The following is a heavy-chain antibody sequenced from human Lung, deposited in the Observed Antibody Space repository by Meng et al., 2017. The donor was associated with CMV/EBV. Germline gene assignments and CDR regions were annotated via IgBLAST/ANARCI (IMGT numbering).Heavy chain of an antibody. CDR1: GYTFTGYY. CDR3: AREARAAGTDEYFDY. CDR2: INPNSGGT. V-gene: IGHV1-2*02. Sequence: VXXSCXXSGYTFTGYYMHWVRQAPGQGLEWMGWINPNSGGTNYAQKFQGRVTMTRDTSISTTYMELSRLRSDDTAVYYCAREARAAGTDEYFDYWGQGTLVXVSS. J-gene: IGHJ4*02. D-gene: IGHD6-13*01.